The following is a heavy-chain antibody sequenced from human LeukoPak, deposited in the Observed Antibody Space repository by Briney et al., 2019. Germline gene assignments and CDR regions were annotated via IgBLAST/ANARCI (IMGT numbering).Heavy chain of an antibody. CDR3: ARLIAATGRLYFDY. V-gene: IGHV3-53*01. D-gene: IGHD6-13*01. J-gene: IGHJ4*02. CDR2: IYSGGNT. Sequence: GGFLRLSCAASGFTVSSRYMSWVRQAPGKGLEYVSVIYSGGNTYYAGSVKGRFTISRDNSKNTVYLQMNSLRAEDTAVYYCARLIAATGRLYFDYWGQGTLVTVSS. CDR1: GFTVSSRY.